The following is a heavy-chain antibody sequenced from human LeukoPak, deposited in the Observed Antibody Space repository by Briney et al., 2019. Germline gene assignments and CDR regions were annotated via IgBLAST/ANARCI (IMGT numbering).Heavy chain of an antibody. CDR1: GGSVSSGSYY. Sequence: SETLSLTCTVSGGSVSSGSYYWSWIRQPPGKGLEWIGYIYYSGSTNYNPSLKSRVTISVDKSKNQFSLKLSSVTAADTAVYYCARVGSGWPTPLTLDYYYYYGMDVWGQGTTVTVSS. J-gene: IGHJ6*02. CDR2: IYYSGST. D-gene: IGHD6-19*01. V-gene: IGHV4-61*01. CDR3: ARVGSGWPTPLTLDYYYYYGMDV.